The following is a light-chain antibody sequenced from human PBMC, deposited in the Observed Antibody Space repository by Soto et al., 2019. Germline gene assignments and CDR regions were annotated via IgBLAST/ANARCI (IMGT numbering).Light chain of an antibody. J-gene: IGKJ4*01. V-gene: IGKV1-17*01. CDR3: LQHSSYPLT. CDR2: AAS. Sequence: DIQMTQSPSSLSASVGDRVTITCRASQAIRFDLGWYQQTPGKAPKRLIYAASSLQSGVPSRFSGRGSGTEFTLTISSLQPEDFGTYYCLQHSSYPLTFGGGTKVDIK. CDR1: QAIRFD.